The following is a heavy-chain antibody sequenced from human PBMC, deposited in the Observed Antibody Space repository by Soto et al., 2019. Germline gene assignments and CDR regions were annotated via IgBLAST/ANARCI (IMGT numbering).Heavy chain of an antibody. CDR1: GASISSSSFY. J-gene: IGHJ4*02. D-gene: IGHD6-6*01. V-gene: IGHV4-39*01. CDR3: ARCHIVPRLFMYPYDY. Sequence: QLQLQESGPGLVKPSETLSLTCTVSGASISSSSFYWGWIRQPPGKGLESIANIYYDGSTYYNPTLRGRVTKSVATSKNQFSLKLSSVTAADTAVYYCARCHIVPRLFMYPYDYWGQGSLVTVSS. CDR2: IYYDGST.